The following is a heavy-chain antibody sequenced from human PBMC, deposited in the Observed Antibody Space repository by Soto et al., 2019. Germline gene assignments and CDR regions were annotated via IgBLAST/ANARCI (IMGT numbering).Heavy chain of an antibody. J-gene: IGHJ5*02. CDR3: ARDLGEFPFDP. CDR2: ISGAGGST. V-gene: IGHV3-23*01. CDR1: VFPVSTYA. D-gene: IGHD3-3*01. Sequence: RSLRLSCTASVFPVSTYAMSWVRQPPGKGLEWVSAISGAGGSTNYAQKLQGRVTMTTDTSTSTAYMELRSLRSDDTAVYYCARDLGEFPFDPWGQGTLVTVSS.